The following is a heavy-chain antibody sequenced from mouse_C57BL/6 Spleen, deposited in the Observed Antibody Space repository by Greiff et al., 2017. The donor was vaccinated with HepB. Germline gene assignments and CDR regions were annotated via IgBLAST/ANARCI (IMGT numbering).Heavy chain of an antibody. D-gene: IGHD3-3*01. V-gene: IGHV1-4*01. CDR2: INPSSGYT. Sequence: VHLVESGAELARPGASVKMSCKASGYTFTSYTMHWVKQRPGQGLEWIGYINPSSGYTKYNQKFKDKATLTADKSSSTAYMQLSSLTSEDSAVYYCAREITRGYFDVWGTGTTVTVSS. CDR3: AREITRGYFDV. CDR1: GYTFTSYT. J-gene: IGHJ1*03.